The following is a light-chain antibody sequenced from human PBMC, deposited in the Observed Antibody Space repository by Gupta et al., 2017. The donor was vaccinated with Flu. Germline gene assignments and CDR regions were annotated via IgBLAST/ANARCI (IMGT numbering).Light chain of an antibody. CDR3: QGLETSSDADV. J-gene: IGLJ1*01. V-gene: IGLV3-21*01. Sequence: GSKGVSWYQQKPRQPPLLVIYYDGRRRPGGPEPFCGSNYGNTATLTVSGVQAEDEADYYYQGLETSSDADVCGSGTKFSVL. CDR2: YDG. CDR1: GSKG.